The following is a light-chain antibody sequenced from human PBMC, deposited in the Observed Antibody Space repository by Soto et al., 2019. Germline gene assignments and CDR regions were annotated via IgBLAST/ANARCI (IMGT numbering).Light chain of an antibody. CDR1: GSDVGGYNY. J-gene: IGLJ2*01. V-gene: IGLV2-11*01. Sequence: QSALTQPRSVSGSPGQSVTISCTGTGSDVGGYNYVSWYQQHPGKAPKLMIYDVTKRPSGVPDRFSGSKSSNTASLTISGLQAEDEDEYYCCSYAGSYTFVVFGGGTKVTVL. CDR2: DVT. CDR3: CSYAGSYTFVV.